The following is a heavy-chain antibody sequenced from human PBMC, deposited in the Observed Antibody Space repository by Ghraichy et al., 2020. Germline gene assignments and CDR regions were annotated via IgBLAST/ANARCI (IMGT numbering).Heavy chain of an antibody. Sequence: EPLNISCTVSGGSINNYYWSWIRQPPGKGLEWIGYIYYTGSTSYNPSLKSRVTISVDTSKNQFSLKMSSVTAADTAVYYCASLRGSSTPTDYHYYYLDVWGRGTTVTVSS. CDR1: GGSINNYY. CDR2: IYYTGST. J-gene: IGHJ6*03. CDR3: ASLRGSSTPTDYHYYYLDV. D-gene: IGHD1-26*01. V-gene: IGHV4-59*01.